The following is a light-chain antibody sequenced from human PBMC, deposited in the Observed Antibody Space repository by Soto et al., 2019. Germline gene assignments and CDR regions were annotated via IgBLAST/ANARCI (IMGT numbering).Light chain of an antibody. CDR2: GAS. J-gene: IGKJ5*01. CDR1: QSVGSSY. CDR3: QQYGTSEIT. V-gene: IGKV3-20*01. Sequence: EIVMTQSPGTLSLSPGERPTLSCRASQSVGSSYLAWYLQKPGQAPRLLIYGASDRATGIPDRFSGSGSGTDFTLTISRLEPEDFAVFFCQQYGTSEITFGQGTRLEIK.